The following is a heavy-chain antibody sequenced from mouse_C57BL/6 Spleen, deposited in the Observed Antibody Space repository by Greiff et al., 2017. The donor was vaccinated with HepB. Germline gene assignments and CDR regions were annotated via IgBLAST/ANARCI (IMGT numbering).Heavy chain of an antibody. CDR1: GFSLTSYG. J-gene: IGHJ2*01. Sequence: VQGVESGPGLVQPSQSLSITCTVSGFSLTSYGVHWVRQSPGKGLEWLGVIWRGGSTDYNAAFMSRLSITKDNSKSQVFFKMNSLQADDTAIYYCAKGGVLGSSLFDYWGQGTTLTVSS. CDR3: AKGGVLGSSLFDY. V-gene: IGHV2-5*01. D-gene: IGHD1-1*01. CDR2: IWRGGST.